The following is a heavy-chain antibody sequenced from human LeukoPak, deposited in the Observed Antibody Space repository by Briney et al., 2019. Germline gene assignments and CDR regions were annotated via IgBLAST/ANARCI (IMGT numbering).Heavy chain of an antibody. Sequence: SETLSLTCTVSGGSISSYYWSWIRQPPGKGLEWIGYIYYSGSTNYNPSLKSRVTISVDTSKNQFSLKLSSVTAADTAVYYCASFNYDFWTHWCQGTLVTVSS. CDR3: ASFNYDFWTH. CDR1: GGSISSYY. D-gene: IGHD3-3*01. CDR2: IYYSGST. J-gene: IGHJ4*02. V-gene: IGHV4-59*01.